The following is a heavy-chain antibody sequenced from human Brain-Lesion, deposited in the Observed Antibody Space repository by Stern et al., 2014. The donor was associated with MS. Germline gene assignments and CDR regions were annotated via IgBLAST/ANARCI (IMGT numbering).Heavy chain of an antibody. Sequence: EVHLVESGGGLVQPGGSLRLSCAASGFSFSTYAISWVRQTPGKGMQWVSAISGRGGPTYYADSVKGRFTISRDNSKNTLYLQMDSLRADDTAVYYCAKWPHHIAVAGTRYFQHWGQGTLVTVSS. D-gene: IGHD6-19*01. J-gene: IGHJ1*01. CDR1: GFSFSTYA. CDR3: AKWPHHIAVAGTRYFQH. CDR2: ISGRGGPT. V-gene: IGHV3-23*04.